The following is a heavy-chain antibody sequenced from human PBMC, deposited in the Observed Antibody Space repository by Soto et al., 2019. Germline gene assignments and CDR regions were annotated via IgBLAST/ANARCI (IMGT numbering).Heavy chain of an antibody. CDR2: INHSGST. V-gene: IGHV4-34*01. Sequence: QVQLQQWGAGLLKPSETLSLTCAVYGGSFSGYYWSWIRQPPGKGLEWIGEINHSGSTNYNPSLKSRVTISVDTSKNQFSLKLSSVTAADTAVYYCARLEVAGFDYWGQGTLVTVSS. CDR1: GGSFSGYY. CDR3: ARLEVAGFDY. J-gene: IGHJ4*02. D-gene: IGHD6-19*01.